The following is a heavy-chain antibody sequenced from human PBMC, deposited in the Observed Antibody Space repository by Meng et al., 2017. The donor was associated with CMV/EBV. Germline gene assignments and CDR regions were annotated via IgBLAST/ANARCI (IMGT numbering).Heavy chain of an antibody. J-gene: IGHJ6*02. CDR3: ARESLDCSSTAPPCVDYYGMDV. V-gene: IGHV3-7*01. CDR2: IKQDGSEK. CDR1: GSTFSSYW. Sequence: GASLKISCAASGSTFSSYWMSWVRQSPGKGLEWVANIKQDGSEKYYVDSVKGRFTISRDNAKNSLYLQMNSLRAEDTAVYYCARESLDCSSTAPPCVDYYGMDVWGQGTTVTVSS. D-gene: IGHD2-2*01.